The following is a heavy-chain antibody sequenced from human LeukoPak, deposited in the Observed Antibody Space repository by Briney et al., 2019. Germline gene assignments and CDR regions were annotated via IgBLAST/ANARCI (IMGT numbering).Heavy chain of an antibody. CDR3: AADLSNPRMGASYLDS. Sequence: SVKVSCKASGFTSTNFAVQWVRLARGQRLEWIGWIIVGSGATKCAQDFQERVTITRDLSTSTLYMELRSLTSEDTAVYYCAADLSNPRMGASYLDSWGQGTLVTVSS. D-gene: IGHD3-16*01. CDR2: IIVGSGAT. J-gene: IGHJ4*02. V-gene: IGHV1-58*01. CDR1: GFTSTNFA.